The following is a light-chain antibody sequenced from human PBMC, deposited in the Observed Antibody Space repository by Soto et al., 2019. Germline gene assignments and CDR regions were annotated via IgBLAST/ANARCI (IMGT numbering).Light chain of an antibody. CDR3: QQSYSTPLYT. CDR2: AAS. Sequence: DIQMTQSPSSLSASVGDRVTITCRASQSISTYLNWYQQKPGKAPKLLIFAASSLQSEVPSRFSASGSGTDFTLTISSLHPEDFATYYCQQSYSTPLYTFGQGTKLEIK. V-gene: IGKV1-39*01. J-gene: IGKJ2*01. CDR1: QSISTY.